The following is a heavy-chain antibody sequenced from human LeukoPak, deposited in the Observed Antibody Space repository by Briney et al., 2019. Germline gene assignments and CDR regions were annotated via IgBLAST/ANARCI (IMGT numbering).Heavy chain of an antibody. V-gene: IGHV4-39*07. J-gene: IGHJ4*02. Sequence: SETLSLTCTVSGGSISSNSYYWGWIRQPPGKGLEWIGSIYYSGSTYYNPSLKSRVTISVDTSKNQFSLKLSSVTAADTAVYYCARDFPAARPPYWGQGTLVTVSS. CDR3: ARDFPAARPPY. CDR2: IYYSGST. D-gene: IGHD6-6*01. CDR1: GGSISSNSYY.